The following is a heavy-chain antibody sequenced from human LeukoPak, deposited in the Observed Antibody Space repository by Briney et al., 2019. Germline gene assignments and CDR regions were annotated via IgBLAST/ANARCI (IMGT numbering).Heavy chain of an antibody. V-gene: IGHV4-34*01. CDR2: INHSGST. J-gene: IGHJ4*02. CDR1: GGSFSGYY. D-gene: IGHD3-22*01. CDR3: ARGYYHDSK. Sequence: SSETLSLTCAVYGGSFSGYYWSWIRQPPGKGLEWIGEINHSGSTNYNPSLKSRVTISVDTSKNQFFLKLSSVTAADTAVYYCARGYYHDSKWGQGILVTVSS.